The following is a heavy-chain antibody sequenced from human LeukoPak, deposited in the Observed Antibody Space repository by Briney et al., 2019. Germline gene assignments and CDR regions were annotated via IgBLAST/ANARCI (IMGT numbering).Heavy chain of an antibody. CDR1: GDSISSYY. V-gene: IGHV4-4*09. Sequence: PSETLSLTCTVSGDSISSYYWSWIRQPPGRELEWIGYIYTSGYTSYNPSPESRVTISLETSKNQFSLKLSSVTAADTAVYYCARRDSGSYSYFDYWGQGTLVTVSS. CDR3: ARRDSGSYSYFDY. D-gene: IGHD1-26*01. J-gene: IGHJ4*02. CDR2: IYTSGYT.